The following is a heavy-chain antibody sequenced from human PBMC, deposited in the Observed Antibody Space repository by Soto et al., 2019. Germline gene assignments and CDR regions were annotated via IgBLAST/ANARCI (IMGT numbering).Heavy chain of an antibody. V-gene: IGHV3-74*01. D-gene: IGHD6-25*01. J-gene: IGHJ2*01. CDR2: ITTDGSAT. CDR3: ARDAAPGYCDL. CDR1: GFTFRSFW. Sequence: EVRLVESGGGLVQPGGSLRLSCAASGFTFRSFWMHWVRQAPGKGLMWVSRITTDGSATDYADSVRGRFTISRDNAENMLYLQLNNLRADDTAVYYCARDAAPGYCDLWGRGTLVTVSS.